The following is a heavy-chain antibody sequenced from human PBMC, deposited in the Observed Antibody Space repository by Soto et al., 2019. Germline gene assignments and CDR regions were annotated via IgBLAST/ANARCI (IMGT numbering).Heavy chain of an antibody. Sequence: PSETLSLTCTVSGGSISSGGYYWSWIRQHPGKGLEWIGHIYNSGITYYNPSLKSRVVISIDTSRNQFSLRLNSLTAADRAVYFCARGVTVFGLVSRFWFDPWGQGTVVTVSS. CDR2: IYNSGIT. V-gene: IGHV4-30-4*08. CDR3: ARGVTVFGLVSRFWFDP. CDR1: GGSISSGGYY. D-gene: IGHD3-3*01. J-gene: IGHJ5*02.